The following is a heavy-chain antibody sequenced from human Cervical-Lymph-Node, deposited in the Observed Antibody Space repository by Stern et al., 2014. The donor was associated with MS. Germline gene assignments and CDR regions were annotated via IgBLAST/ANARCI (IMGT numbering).Heavy chain of an antibody. CDR1: GFTFSVYG. CDR3: TKRESDFWSGGFDP. D-gene: IGHD3-3*01. J-gene: IGHJ5*02. Sequence: VQLVESGGGVVQPGGSLRLSCAASGFTFSVYGMHWVRQAPGKGPEWVALISYDGSNKSYADSVKGRFTISRDNSKDTLYLQMNSLRSEDTAVYYCTKRESDFWSGGFDPWGQGTLVTVSS. CDR2: ISYDGSNK. V-gene: IGHV3-30*18.